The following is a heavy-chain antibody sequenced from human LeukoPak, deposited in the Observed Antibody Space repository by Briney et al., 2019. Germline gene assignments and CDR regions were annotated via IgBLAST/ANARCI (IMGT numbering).Heavy chain of an antibody. V-gene: IGHV3-21*01. CDR3: ARERSGDYVWGSYRPFDY. CDR1: GFTFSSYS. CDR2: ISSSSSYI. J-gene: IGHJ4*02. Sequence: GGSLRLSCAASGFTFSSYSMNWVSQAPGKGLEWVSSISSSSSYIYYADSVKGRFTISRDNAKNSLYLQMNSLRAEDTAVYYCARERSGDYVWGSYRPFDYWGQGTLVTVSS. D-gene: IGHD3-16*02.